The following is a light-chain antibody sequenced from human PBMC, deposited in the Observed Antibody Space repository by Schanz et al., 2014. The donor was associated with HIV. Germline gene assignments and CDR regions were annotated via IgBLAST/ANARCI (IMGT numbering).Light chain of an antibody. V-gene: IGKV3-15*01. Sequence: EIVLTQSPATLSVSPGERATLSCRASQSVSNNLAWYQQKPGQAPRLLIYGASNRATGIPARFSGSGSGTEFSLTISRLEPEDFAVYFCQYFGNSGGTFGGGTKVEIK. CDR1: QSVSNN. CDR3: QYFGNSGGT. CDR2: GAS. J-gene: IGKJ4*01.